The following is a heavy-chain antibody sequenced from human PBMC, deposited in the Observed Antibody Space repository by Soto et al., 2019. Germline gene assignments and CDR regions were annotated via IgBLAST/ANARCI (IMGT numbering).Heavy chain of an antibody. CDR3: ARGFSLGSYWARGSFDY. CDR1: GGSFSGYY. V-gene: IGHV4-34*01. Sequence: QVQLQQWGAGLLKPSETLSLTCAVYGGSFSGYYWSWIRQPPGKGLEWIGEINHSGCTNYSPSLKSRVTISVDTSKNQFSLKLSSVTAADTPVYYCARGFSLGSYWARGSFDYWGQGTLVTVSS. J-gene: IGHJ4*02. CDR2: INHSGCT. D-gene: IGHD1-26*01.